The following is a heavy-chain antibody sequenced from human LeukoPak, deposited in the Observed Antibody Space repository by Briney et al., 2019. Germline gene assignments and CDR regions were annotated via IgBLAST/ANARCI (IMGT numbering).Heavy chain of an antibody. CDR1: GFTFSRYS. J-gene: IGHJ4*02. CDR3: ASSRYDSSGYYGIIGY. CDR2: ITSSSSYI. D-gene: IGHD3-22*01. V-gene: IGHV3-21*01. Sequence: GGSLRLSCAASGFTFSRYSMNWVRQAPGKGLEWVSSITSSSSYIYYADSVKGRFTISRDNAKNSLYLQMNSLRAEDTAVYYCASSRYDSSGYYGIIGYWGQGTLVTVSS.